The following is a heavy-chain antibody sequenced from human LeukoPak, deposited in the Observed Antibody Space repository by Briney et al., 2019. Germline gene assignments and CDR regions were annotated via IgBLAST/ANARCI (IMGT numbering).Heavy chain of an antibody. V-gene: IGHV4-4*02. CDR3: ARLSTVLLWFGEYSNWFDP. Sequence: PSETLSLTCAVSGGSISSSNWWSWVRQPPGKGLEWIGEINHSGSTNYNPSLKSRVTISVDTSKNQFSLKLSSVTAADTAVYYCARLSTVLLWFGEYSNWFDPWGQGTLVTVSS. CDR1: GGSISSSNW. CDR2: INHSGST. J-gene: IGHJ5*02. D-gene: IGHD3-10*01.